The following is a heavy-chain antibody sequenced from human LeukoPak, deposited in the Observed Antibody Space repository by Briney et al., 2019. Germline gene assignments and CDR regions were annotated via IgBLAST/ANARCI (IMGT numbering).Heavy chain of an antibody. CDR1: GFTFSSYS. CDR3: ARPLHDLLGHDDAFDI. CDR2: ISSSSSYI. V-gene: IGHV3-21*01. Sequence: GGSLRLSCAASGFTFSSYSMNWVRQAPGKGLEWVSSISSSSSYIYYADSVKGRFTISRDNAKNSLYLQMNSLRAEDTAVYYCARPLHDLLGHDDAFDIWGQGTMVTVSS. J-gene: IGHJ3*02. D-gene: IGHD3-3*01.